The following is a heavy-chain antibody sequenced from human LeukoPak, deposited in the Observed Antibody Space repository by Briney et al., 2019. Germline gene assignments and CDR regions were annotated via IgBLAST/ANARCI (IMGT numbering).Heavy chain of an antibody. CDR3: XKGKINHNGAFDA. J-gene: IGHJ3*01. CDR1: GFSFSSYA. V-gene: IGHV3-23*01. Sequence: PGGSLRLSCAASGFSFSSYAMSWVRQAPGKGLEWVSGISDSGGSTFYADSVKGRFTISRDNSKKKLFLQVDSLRVEDTAVYYXXKGKINHNGAFDAWGQGTRVTVSS. D-gene: IGHD2-8*01. CDR2: ISDSGGST.